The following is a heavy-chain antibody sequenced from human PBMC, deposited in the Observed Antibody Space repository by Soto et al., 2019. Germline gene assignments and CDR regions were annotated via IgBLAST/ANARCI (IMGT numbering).Heavy chain of an antibody. CDR1: GGSISSDGNY. Sequence: PSETLSLTCTVSGGSISSDGNYWSWIRQHPGKGLEWIGYIYYSGSTYYNPSLKSRVTISVDTSKNQFSLKLNSVTAADTAVYYCRGGRRVRGVIYYSGKDVWGQGTRVTVP. CDR2: IYYSGST. V-gene: IGHV4-31*03. J-gene: IGHJ6*02. D-gene: IGHD3-10*01. CDR3: RGGRRVRGVIYYSGKDV.